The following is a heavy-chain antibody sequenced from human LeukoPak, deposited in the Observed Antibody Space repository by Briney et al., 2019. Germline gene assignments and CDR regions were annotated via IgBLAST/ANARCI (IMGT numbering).Heavy chain of an antibody. Sequence: GASVKVSCKASGYTFTSYAMNWVRQAPGQGLEWMGWINTNTGNPTYAQGFTGRFVFSLDTSVSTAYLQICSLKAEDTAVYYCARCLTNSSSRSMDYWGQGTLVTVSS. CDR1: GYTFTSYA. J-gene: IGHJ4*02. CDR3: ARCLTNSSSRSMDY. V-gene: IGHV7-4-1*01. CDR2: INTNTGNP. D-gene: IGHD6-13*01.